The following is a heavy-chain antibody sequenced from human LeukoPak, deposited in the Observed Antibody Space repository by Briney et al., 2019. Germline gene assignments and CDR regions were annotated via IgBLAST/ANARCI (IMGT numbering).Heavy chain of an antibody. CDR1: GGTFSSYA. J-gene: IGHJ6*02. V-gene: IGHV1-69*13. CDR3: ARSLWFGELFNYYGMDV. D-gene: IGHD3-10*01. Sequence: GASVKVSCKASGGTFSSYAISWVRQAPGQGLEWMGGIIPIFGTANYAQKFQGRVTITADEPTSTAYMELSSLRSEDTAVYYCARSLWFGELFNYYGMDVWGQGTTVTVSS. CDR2: IIPIFGTA.